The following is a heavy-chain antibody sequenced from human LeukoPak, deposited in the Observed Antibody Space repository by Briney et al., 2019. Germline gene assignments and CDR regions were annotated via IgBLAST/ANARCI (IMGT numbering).Heavy chain of an antibody. CDR3: ARVGQLWLDLDY. D-gene: IGHD5-18*01. J-gene: IGHJ4*02. V-gene: IGHV1-8*03. CDR1: GYTFTSYD. CDR2: MNPNSGNT. Sequence: ASVKVSCKASGYTFTSYDINWVRQATGQGLEWMGWMNPNSGNTGYAQKFQGRVTITRNTSISTAYMELRSLRSDDTAVYYCARVGQLWLDLDYWGQGTLVTVSS.